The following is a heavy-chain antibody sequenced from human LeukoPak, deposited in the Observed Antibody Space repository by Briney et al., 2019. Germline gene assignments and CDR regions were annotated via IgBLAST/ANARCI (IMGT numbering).Heavy chain of an antibody. J-gene: IGHJ4*02. CDR2: INHSGST. CDR3: ARGDIAVAQYFFDY. V-gene: IGHV4-34*01. Sequence: PSETLSLTCAVYGGSFNNYYWSWIRQPPGKGLEWIGEINHSGSTNYNPSLKSRVTISVDTSKNQFSLKLSSVTAADTAVYYCARGDIAVAQYFFDYWGQGTLVTVSX. D-gene: IGHD6-19*01. CDR1: GGSFNNYY.